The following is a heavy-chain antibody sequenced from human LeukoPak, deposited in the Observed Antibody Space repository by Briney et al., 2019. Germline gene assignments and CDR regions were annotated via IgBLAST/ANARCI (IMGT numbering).Heavy chain of an antibody. V-gene: IGHV3-7*01. CDR1: GFTFSSYW. Sequence: PGGSLRLSCAASGFTFSSYWMSWVRQAPGKGLEWVANIKQDGSNKYYADSVKGRFTISRDNSKNTLYLQMNSLRAEDTAVYYCAKDPRGPYTYAQKRYFQHWGQGTLVTVSP. J-gene: IGHJ1*01. D-gene: IGHD5-18*01. CDR3: AKDPRGPYTYAQKRYFQH. CDR2: IKQDGSNK.